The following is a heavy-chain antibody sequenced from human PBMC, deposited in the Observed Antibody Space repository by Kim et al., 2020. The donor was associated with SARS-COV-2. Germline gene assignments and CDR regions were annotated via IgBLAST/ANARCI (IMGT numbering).Heavy chain of an antibody. D-gene: IGHD2-2*02. Sequence: YADSVKGRVTISRADSKSTWYLQMNSLRAEDTAVYYCANSSTTGCYTSIDDWGQGTLVTVSS. CDR3: ANSSTTGCYTSIDD. V-gene: IGHV3-23*01. J-gene: IGHJ4*02.